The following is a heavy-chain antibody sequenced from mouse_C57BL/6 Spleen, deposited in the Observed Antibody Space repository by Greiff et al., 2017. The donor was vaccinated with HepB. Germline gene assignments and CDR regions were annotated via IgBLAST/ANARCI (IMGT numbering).Heavy chain of an antibody. Sequence: VQLQQSGPELVKPGASVKISCKASGYAFSSSWMNWVKQRPGKGLEWIGRIYPGDGDTNYNGKFKGKATLTADKSSSTAYMQLSSLTSEDSAVYFCARGYYGNYLDYWGQCTTLTVSS. CDR1: GYAFSSSW. CDR2: IYPGDGDT. J-gene: IGHJ2*01. D-gene: IGHD2-1*01. CDR3: ARGYYGNYLDY. V-gene: IGHV1-82*01.